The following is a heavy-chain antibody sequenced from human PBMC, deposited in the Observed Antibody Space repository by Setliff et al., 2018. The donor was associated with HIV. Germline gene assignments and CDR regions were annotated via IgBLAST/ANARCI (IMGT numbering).Heavy chain of an antibody. D-gene: IGHD2-8*02. CDR3: ARLIHTGLLYFDF. V-gene: IGHV4-4*09. Sequence: SETLSLTCTVSGGSLRTFHWGWVRQPPGKGLEWIGYIYSSGTTQYNPSVESRVTTSLDTSRDQFSLNLRSVTAADTAVYFCARLIHTGLLYFDFWGLGTLVTVSS. CDR2: IYSSGTT. J-gene: IGHJ4*02. CDR1: GGSLRTFH.